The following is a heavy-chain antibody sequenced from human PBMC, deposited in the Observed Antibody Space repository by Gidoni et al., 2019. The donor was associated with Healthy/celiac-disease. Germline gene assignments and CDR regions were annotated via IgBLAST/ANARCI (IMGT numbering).Heavy chain of an antibody. Sequence: ELPLLESGGGLVKPGGSLRLSCAASGFTFSSYRMNWVRQAPGKGREGVSSISSSSSYIDYADSVKGRVTISRDNDKNSLYLQMNSRRAEDTAVYYCARVGGRGWFDPWGQGTLVTVSS. CDR1: GFTFSSYR. D-gene: IGHD2-15*01. CDR2: ISSSSSYI. J-gene: IGHJ5*02. V-gene: IGHV3-21*01. CDR3: ARVGGRGWFDP.